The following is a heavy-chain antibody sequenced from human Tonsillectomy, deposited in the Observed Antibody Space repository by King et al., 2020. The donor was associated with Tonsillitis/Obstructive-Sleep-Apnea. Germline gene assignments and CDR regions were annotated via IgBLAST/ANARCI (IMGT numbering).Heavy chain of an antibody. Sequence: QLQESGPGLVKSSETLSLTCTVSGGSISRSSYFWGWLRQPPGKGLEWIGSIYYSWSTYYNPSLESRVTISVDTSKNQFSLKLNSVTAADTAVYYCARREWGVPAAPFDYWGQGTLVTVSS. D-gene: IGHD2-2*01. J-gene: IGHJ4*02. V-gene: IGHV4-39*01. CDR3: ARREWGVPAAPFDY. CDR2: IYYSWST. CDR1: GGSISRSSYF.